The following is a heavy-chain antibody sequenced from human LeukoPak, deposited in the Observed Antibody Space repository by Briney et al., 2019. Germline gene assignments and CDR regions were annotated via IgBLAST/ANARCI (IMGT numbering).Heavy chain of an antibody. Sequence: SETLSLTCIVSGGSMNNYYWSWVRQPPGKGLEWIAYIHYTGITNYNPFPKSRVTISIDTSKSQFSLKLNSVTAADTAFYYCARILEGAGATFDIWGQGTMVTVSS. CDR2: IHYTGIT. D-gene: IGHD6-25*01. CDR1: GGSMNNYY. CDR3: ARILEGAGATFDI. V-gene: IGHV4-59*01. J-gene: IGHJ3*02.